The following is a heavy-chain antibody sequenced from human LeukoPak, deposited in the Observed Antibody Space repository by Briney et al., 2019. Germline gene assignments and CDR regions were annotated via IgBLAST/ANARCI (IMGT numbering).Heavy chain of an antibody. CDR1: GYSFPSYW. Sequence: GESLKISCKGYGYSFPSYWIGWVRQMPGKGLEWMGIIYPGDSDTRYSPSFQGQATISADKSISTAYLQWSSLKASDTAMYYCARQDGYGLYYFDSWGQGTLVTVSS. CDR2: IYPGDSDT. V-gene: IGHV5-51*01. D-gene: IGHD5-18*01. CDR3: ARQDGYGLYYFDS. J-gene: IGHJ4*02.